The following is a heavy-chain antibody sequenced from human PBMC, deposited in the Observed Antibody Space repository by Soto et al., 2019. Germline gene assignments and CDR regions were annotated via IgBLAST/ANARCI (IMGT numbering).Heavy chain of an antibody. CDR1: GGSFSGYY. D-gene: IGHD4-17*01. V-gene: IGHV4-34*01. CDR2: INHSGST. J-gene: IGHJ4*02. CDR3: ARGRVYGDKFDY. Sequence: SETLSLTCAVYGGSFSGYYWSWIRQPPGKGLEWIGEINHSGSTNYNPSLKSRVTISVDTSKNQFSLKPSSVTAADTAVYYCARGRVYGDKFDYWGQGTLVT.